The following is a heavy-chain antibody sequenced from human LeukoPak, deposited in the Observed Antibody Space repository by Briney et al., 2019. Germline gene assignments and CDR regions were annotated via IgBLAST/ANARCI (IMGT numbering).Heavy chain of an antibody. Sequence: GGSLRLSCAASGFTFSDHWMAWVRQAPGKGLEWVAVISYDGSNKYYADSVKGRFTISRDNSKNTLYLQMNSLRAEDTAVYYCAKLYGSGSYGDYWGQGTLVTVSS. D-gene: IGHD3-10*01. CDR3: AKLYGSGSYGDY. CDR2: ISYDGSNK. J-gene: IGHJ4*02. V-gene: IGHV3-30*18. CDR1: GFTFSDHW.